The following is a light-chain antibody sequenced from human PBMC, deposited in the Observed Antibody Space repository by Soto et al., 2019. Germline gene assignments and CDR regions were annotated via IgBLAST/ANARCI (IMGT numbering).Light chain of an antibody. CDR3: FSHRSGDSHV. V-gene: IGLV2-14*01. CDR2: GVT. CDR1: SSDIGAYNY. Sequence: QSARTQPASVCGSPGQSITISCTGTSSDIGAYNYVSWYQQYPGKAPKLMIYGVTNRPSGVSNRFSGSKTGNTASLTISGLQAEDEADYYCFSHRSGDSHVFGTGTKVTVL. J-gene: IGLJ1*01.